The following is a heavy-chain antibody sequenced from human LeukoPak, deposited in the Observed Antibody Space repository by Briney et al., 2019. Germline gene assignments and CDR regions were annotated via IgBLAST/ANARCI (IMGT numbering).Heavy chain of an antibody. Sequence: PGGSLRLSCAASGFTFSDYSMSWIRQAPGKGLEWVSYISGSSTHTNYADSVKGRFTISRDNAKKSLYLQMNSLRAEDTAVYYCAKTSGYRRFDPWGQGTLVTVSS. CDR2: ISGSSTHT. CDR1: GFTFSDYS. J-gene: IGHJ5*02. D-gene: IGHD5-12*01. V-gene: IGHV3-11*03. CDR3: AKTSGYRRFDP.